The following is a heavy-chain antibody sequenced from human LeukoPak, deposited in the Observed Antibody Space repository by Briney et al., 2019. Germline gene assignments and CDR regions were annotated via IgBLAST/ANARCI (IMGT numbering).Heavy chain of an antibody. CDR2: IYYSGST. J-gene: IGHJ4*02. CDR3: ARRSSGYYLLFDY. D-gene: IGHD3-22*01. CDR1: GGSISSYY. V-gene: IGHV4-59*08. Sequence: SETLSLTCTVSGGSISSYYWSWIRQPPRKGLEWIGYIYYSGSTNYNPSLKSRVTISVDTSKNQFSLKLSSVTAADTAVYYCARRSSGYYLLFDYWGQGTLVTVSS.